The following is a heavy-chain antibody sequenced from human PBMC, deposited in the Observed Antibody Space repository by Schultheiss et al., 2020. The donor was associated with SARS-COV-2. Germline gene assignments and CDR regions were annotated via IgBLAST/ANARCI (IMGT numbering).Heavy chain of an antibody. V-gene: IGHV2-5*02. CDR3: AHRPGMITSGGVII. CDR2: IYWDDDK. Sequence: SGPTLVKPTQTLTLTCTFSGFSLSTSGVGVGWIRQPPGKALEWLALIYWDDDKRYSPSLKSRLTITKDTSKNQVVLTMTNMDPVDTATYYCAHRPGMITSGGVIIWGQGTLVTVSS. J-gene: IGHJ4*02. D-gene: IGHD3-16*02. CDR1: GFSLSTSGVG.